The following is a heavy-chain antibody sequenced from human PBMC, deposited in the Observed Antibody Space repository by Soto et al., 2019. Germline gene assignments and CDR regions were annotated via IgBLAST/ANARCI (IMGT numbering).Heavy chain of an antibody. CDR1: GGFISTYF. Sequence: SETLSLTCTVSGGFISTYFWSWIRQPAGKGLQWIGHIYTSGSTNYNPSLKSRVTMSVDTSKNQFSLKLSSVTAADTAVYYCARALGRPILGATEGCFDTWGQGTLVTVSS. V-gene: IGHV4-4*07. D-gene: IGHD1-26*01. CDR3: ARALGRPILGATEGCFDT. CDR2: IYTSGST. J-gene: IGHJ5*02.